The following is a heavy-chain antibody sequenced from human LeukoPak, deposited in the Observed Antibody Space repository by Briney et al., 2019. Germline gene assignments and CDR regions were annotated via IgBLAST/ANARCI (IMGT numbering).Heavy chain of an antibody. J-gene: IGHJ5*02. CDR3: ARVWVYSNYDWFDP. V-gene: IGHV4-39*07. Sequence: PSETLSLTCTVSGGSISSSSYYWGWIRQPPGKGLEWIGSIYYSGSTYYNPSLKSRVTISVDTSKNQFSLKLSSVTAADTAVYYCARVWVYSNYDWFDPWGQGTLVTVSS. CDR2: IYYSGST. CDR1: GGSISSSSYY. D-gene: IGHD4-11*01.